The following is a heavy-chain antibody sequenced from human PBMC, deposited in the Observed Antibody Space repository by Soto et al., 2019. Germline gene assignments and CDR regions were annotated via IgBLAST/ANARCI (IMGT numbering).Heavy chain of an antibody. V-gene: IGHV4-4*07. CDR1: GGSMRSYY. J-gene: IGHJ6*02. Sequence: QVQLQESGPGLVKPSETLSLTCTVSGGSMRSYYWNWIRQPAGEGLEWIGRIYARGSTKYNPSLESRVPMFVDVSQHPFSLRPTSVTAADTAVYYCAGIGEEIYYGMEVWGQGNTVTVS. D-gene: IGHD3-3*01. CDR3: AGIGEEIYYGMEV. CDR2: IYARGST.